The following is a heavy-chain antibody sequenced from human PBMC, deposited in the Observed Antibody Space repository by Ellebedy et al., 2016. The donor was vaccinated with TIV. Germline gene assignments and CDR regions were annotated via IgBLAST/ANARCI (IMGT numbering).Heavy chain of an antibody. J-gene: IGHJ4*02. CDR1: GFTFTSYG. CDR2: VSFDGFST. CDR3: VRGKGYDYGEE. Sequence: PGGSLRLSCAAFGFTFTSYGLHWVRQAPGKGLEWVAYVSFDGFSTYYTNSVKGRFSISRDNSKSTLFLQMTRPRAEDTAVYFCVRGKGYDYGEEWGQGTLVSVSS. V-gene: IGHV3-30-3*01. D-gene: IGHD4-17*01.